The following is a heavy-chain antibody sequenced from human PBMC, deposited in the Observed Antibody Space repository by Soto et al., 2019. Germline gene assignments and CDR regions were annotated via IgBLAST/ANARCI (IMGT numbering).Heavy chain of an antibody. CDR1: GFTVSSNY. Sequence: GGSLRLSCAASGFTVSSNYMSWVRQAPGKGLEWVSVIYSGGSTYYADSVKGRFTISRDNSKNTLYLQMNSLRAEDTAVYYCASRGSDYYYYMDVWGKGTTVTVSS. D-gene: IGHD5-12*01. CDR3: ASRGSDYYYYMDV. CDR2: IYSGGST. J-gene: IGHJ6*03. V-gene: IGHV3-66*01.